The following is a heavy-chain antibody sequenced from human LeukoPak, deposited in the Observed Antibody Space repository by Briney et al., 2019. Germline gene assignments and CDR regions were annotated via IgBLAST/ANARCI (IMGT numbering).Heavy chain of an antibody. Sequence: SETLSLTCTVSSGSISSYYWSWIRQPPGKGLEWIGYIYYSGSTDYNPSLKSRVTISVDTSKNQFSLKLSSVTAADTAVYYCATYGSGSYFDYWGQGTLVTVSS. CDR3: ATYGSGSYFDY. J-gene: IGHJ4*02. CDR1: SGSISSYY. CDR2: IYYSGST. V-gene: IGHV4-59*08. D-gene: IGHD3-10*01.